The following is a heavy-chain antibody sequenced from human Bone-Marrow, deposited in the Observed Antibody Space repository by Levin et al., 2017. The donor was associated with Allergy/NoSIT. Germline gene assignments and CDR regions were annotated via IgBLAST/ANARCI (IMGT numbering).Heavy chain of an antibody. V-gene: IGHV3-48*02. CDR3: ARSFYDSSGYRSFDN. Sequence: PGGSLRLSCVGSGFTFSTYSMNWVRQAPGKGLEWVSTITTSGSTIYYADSVKGRFIISRDNAKNSLFLQMNSLRDDDSAVYYCARSFYDSSGYRSFDNWGQGTLVTVSS. CDR1: GFTFSTYS. D-gene: IGHD3-22*01. CDR2: ITTSGSTI. J-gene: IGHJ4*02.